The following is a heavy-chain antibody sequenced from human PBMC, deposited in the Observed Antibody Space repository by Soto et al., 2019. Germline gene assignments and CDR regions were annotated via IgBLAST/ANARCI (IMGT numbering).Heavy chain of an antibody. CDR1: GYTFTSYD. CDR2: MNPNNTNT. CDR3: ARGVSPEVRRGYDY. V-gene: IGHV1-8*01. D-gene: IGHD3-10*01. Sequence: QVQLVQSGAEVKKPGASVKVSCQASGYTFTSYDINWVRQATGQGLEWMGWMNPNNTNTGYAQKFQGRLTMTRNTAMGTAYMELSSLTSEDTAVYYCARGVSPEVRRGYDYWGQGTLVTVSS. J-gene: IGHJ4*02.